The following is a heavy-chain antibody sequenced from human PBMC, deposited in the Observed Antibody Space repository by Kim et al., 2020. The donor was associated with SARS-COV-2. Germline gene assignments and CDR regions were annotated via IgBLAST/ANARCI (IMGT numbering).Heavy chain of an antibody. V-gene: IGHV4-59*01. CDR3: ARGAVTIFGVVIVEGYSDY. D-gene: IGHD3-3*01. CDR2: IYYSGST. CDR1: GGSISSYY. Sequence: SETLSLTCTVSGGSISSYYWSWIRQPPGKGLEWIGYIYYSGSTNYNPSLKSRVTISVDTSKNQFSLKLWSVTAADTAVYYCARGAVTIFGVVIVEGYSDYWGQGTLVTVSS. J-gene: IGHJ4*02.